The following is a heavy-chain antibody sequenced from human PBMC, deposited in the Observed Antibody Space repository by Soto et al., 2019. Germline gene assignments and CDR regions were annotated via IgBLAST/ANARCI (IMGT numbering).Heavy chain of an antibody. J-gene: IGHJ4*02. CDR3: AKDSDHYYGSGSYYNVVDY. D-gene: IGHD3-10*01. V-gene: IGHV3-23*01. CDR2: ISGSGGST. CDR1: GFTFSSYA. Sequence: GGSLRLSCAASGFTFSSYAMSWVRQAPGKGLEWVSAISGSGGSTYYADSVKGRFTISRDNSKNTLYLQMNSLRAEDTAVYYCAKDSDHYYGSGSYYNVVDYWGQGTLVTVSS.